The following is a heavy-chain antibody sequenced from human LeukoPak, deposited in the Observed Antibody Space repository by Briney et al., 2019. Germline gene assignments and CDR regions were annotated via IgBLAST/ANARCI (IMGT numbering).Heavy chain of an antibody. D-gene: IGHD2-2*01. J-gene: IGHJ5*02. CDR1: GGTFSSYA. CDR2: IIPIFGTA. V-gene: IGHV1-69*13. Sequence: VASVKVSCKASGGTFSSYAISWVRQAPGQGLEWMGGIIPIFGTANYAQKFQGRVTITADESTSTAYMELSSLRSEDTAVYYCASFSRCSSTSCYFNWFDPWGQGTLATVSS. CDR3: ASFSRCSSTSCYFNWFDP.